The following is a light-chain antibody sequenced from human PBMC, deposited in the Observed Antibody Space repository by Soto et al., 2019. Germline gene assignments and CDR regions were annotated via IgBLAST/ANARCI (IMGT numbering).Light chain of an antibody. CDR2: AAS. V-gene: IGKV1-39*01. CDR3: QKSYSTRWK. CDR1: QTVTSY. J-gene: IGKJ1*01. Sequence: DVQMTHSPSSLSASVLYILTLTFRASQTVTSYLNWYQQKPGKAPKLLIYAASTLQSGVPSRFSGSGSGTEFTLTIISLQPEDFATYYCQKSYSTRWKFGQGTKVDIK.